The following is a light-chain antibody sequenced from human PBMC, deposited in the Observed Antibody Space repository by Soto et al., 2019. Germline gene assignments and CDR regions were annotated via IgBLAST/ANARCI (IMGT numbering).Light chain of an antibody. J-gene: IGKJ2*01. V-gene: IGKV3-20*01. CDR2: GAS. Sequence: EIVLTQSPGTLSLSPGERATLSCRASQSVSSSYLAWYQQKPGQAPRLIIYGASSRATGIPDRFSGSGSGTDFTLTISRLEPEDFAVYYCQQYGSSSLMYTFGQGTKLEIK. CDR3: QQYGSSSLMYT. CDR1: QSVSSSY.